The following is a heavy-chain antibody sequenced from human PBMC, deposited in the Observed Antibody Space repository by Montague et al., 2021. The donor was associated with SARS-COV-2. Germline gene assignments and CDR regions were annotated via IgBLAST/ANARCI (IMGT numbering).Heavy chain of an antibody. Sequence: SETLSLTCTVSGGSISSGSYYWSWIRQPAGKGLEWIGSIYYSGSTYYNPSLKSRVTISVDTSKNQFSLKLSSVTAADTAVYYCARQSPVTMIVVVISGRFDYWGQGTLVTVSS. CDR3: ARQSPVTMIVVVISGRFDY. J-gene: IGHJ4*02. CDR1: GGSISSGSYY. CDR2: IYYSGST. V-gene: IGHV4-39*01. D-gene: IGHD3-22*01.